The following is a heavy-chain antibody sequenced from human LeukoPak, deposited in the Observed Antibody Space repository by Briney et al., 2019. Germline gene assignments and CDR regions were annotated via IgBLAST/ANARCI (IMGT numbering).Heavy chain of an antibody. CDR3: AKDCSAASCPEY. CDR2: ISYDGSNK. Sequence: GGSLRLSCAASGFTFSSYAIHWVRQAPGKGLEWVALISYDGSNKYYVDSVKGRFTISRDNSKNTLYLQMNSLRAEDTAVYYCAKDCSAASCPEYWGQGTLVTVSS. D-gene: IGHD2-15*01. J-gene: IGHJ4*02. CDR1: GFTFSSYA. V-gene: IGHV3-30*18.